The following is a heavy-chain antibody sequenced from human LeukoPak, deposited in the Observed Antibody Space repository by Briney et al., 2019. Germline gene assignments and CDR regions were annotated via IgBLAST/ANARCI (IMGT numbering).Heavy chain of an antibody. D-gene: IGHD3-22*01. CDR2: VSPKTGDR. CDR1: GYSFSNFH. Sequence: ASVKVSCKASGYSFSNFHINWVRQASGQGLEWIGWVSPKTGDRGYALKFQGRVTMTSDTSETTVYMEVRSLTSEDTAVYYCARTYYYESAFDYWGQGTLVTVSS. J-gene: IGHJ4*02. V-gene: IGHV1-8*01. CDR3: ARTYYYESAFDY.